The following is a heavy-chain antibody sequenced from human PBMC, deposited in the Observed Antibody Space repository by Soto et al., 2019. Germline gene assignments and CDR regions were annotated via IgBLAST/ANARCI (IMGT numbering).Heavy chain of an antibody. CDR2: ISGSGGGT. J-gene: IGHJ5*02. V-gene: IGHV3-23*01. Sequence: GGSLRLSCAASGFTFSSYAINWVRQAPGKGLECVSAISGSGGGTYYADSVKGRFTISRDNSKNTLYLQMNSLRDEDTAIYYCAKAPIPDFWSGYRGSTCDRWGQGTMVTVS. CDR3: AKAPIPDFWSGYRGSTCDR. CDR1: GFTFSSYA. D-gene: IGHD3-3*01.